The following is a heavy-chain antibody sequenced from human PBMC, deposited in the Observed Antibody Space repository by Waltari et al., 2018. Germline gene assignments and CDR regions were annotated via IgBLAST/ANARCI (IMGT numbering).Heavy chain of an antibody. CDR1: GCSISSSSSY. J-gene: IGHJ5*02. V-gene: IGHV4-39*01. D-gene: IGHD3-3*01. Sequence: QLQLQESGPGLVKPSETLSLTCTVSGCSISSSSSYWGWIRHPPGKGLEWIGSIYYSGSTYYNPSLKSRVTISVDTSKNQFSLKLSSVTAADTAVYYCARRGAEGYYDFWSGYLKGSNWFDPWGQGTLVTVSS. CDR3: ARRGAEGYYDFWSGYLKGSNWFDP. CDR2: IYYSGST.